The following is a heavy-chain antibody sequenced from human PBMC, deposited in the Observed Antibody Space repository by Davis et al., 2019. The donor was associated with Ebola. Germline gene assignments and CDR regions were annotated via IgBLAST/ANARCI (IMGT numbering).Heavy chain of an antibody. Sequence: GESLKISCAASGSTFSDYYMNWIRQAPGKGLEWVSYISSSGNTMYYADSVRGRFTISRDNAKNSLYLQMNGLRAEDTAVYYCARDYGDYGGYFDYWGQGTLVTVSP. J-gene: IGHJ4*02. D-gene: IGHD4-17*01. V-gene: IGHV3-11*04. CDR1: GSTFSDYY. CDR2: ISSSGNTM. CDR3: ARDYGDYGGYFDY.